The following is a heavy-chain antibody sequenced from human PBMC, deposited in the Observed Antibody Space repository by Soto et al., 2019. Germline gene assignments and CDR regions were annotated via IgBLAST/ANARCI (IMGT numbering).Heavy chain of an antibody. Sequence: SETLSLPCTVSGGSISSSSYYWGWIRQPPGKGLEWIGSIYYSGSTYYNPSLKSRVTISVDTSKNQFSLKLSSVTAADTAVYYCARAWYSSSSNWFDPWGQGTLVTVSS. J-gene: IGHJ5*02. D-gene: IGHD6-6*01. CDR1: GGSISSSSYY. CDR2: IYYSGST. CDR3: ARAWYSSSSNWFDP. V-gene: IGHV4-39*01.